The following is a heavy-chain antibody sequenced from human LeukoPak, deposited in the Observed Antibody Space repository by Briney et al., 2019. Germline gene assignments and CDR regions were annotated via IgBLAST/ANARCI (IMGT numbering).Heavy chain of an antibody. D-gene: IGHD2-21*01. V-gene: IGHV4-4*07. Sequence: SETLSLTCTVSGGSISSYYWSWIRQAAGKGLEWIGRIYISGSTNYNPSLKSRVTMSVDTSKSQFSLKLSSVTAADTAVYYCARDLAYCAGDCYAKWFDPWGQGTLVTVSS. CDR1: GGSISSYY. J-gene: IGHJ5*02. CDR2: IYISGST. CDR3: ARDLAYCAGDCYAKWFDP.